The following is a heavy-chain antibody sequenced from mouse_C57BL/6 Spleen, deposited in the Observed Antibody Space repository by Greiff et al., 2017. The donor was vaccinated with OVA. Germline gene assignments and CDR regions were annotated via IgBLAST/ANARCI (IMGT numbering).Heavy chain of an antibody. Sequence: EVQLQQSGAELVRPGASVKLSCTASGFNIKDYYMHWVKPRPEQGLEWIGRFDPEDGDTEYAPKFQGQATMTADKSSNTAYLQLSSLTSEDTAVYYCTDGWGYFDYWGNGTTLTVAS. CDR3: TDGWGYFDY. J-gene: IGHJ2*01. CDR2: FDPEDGDT. D-gene: IGHD2-3*01. CDR1: GFNIKDYY. V-gene: IGHV14-1*01.